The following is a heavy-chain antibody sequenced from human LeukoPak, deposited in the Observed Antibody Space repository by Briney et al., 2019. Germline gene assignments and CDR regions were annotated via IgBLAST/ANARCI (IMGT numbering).Heavy chain of an antibody. CDR1: GGSISSGGYS. V-gene: IGHV4-61*02. J-gene: IGHJ4*02. CDR3: ARDLYYYGSGSFDY. D-gene: IGHD3-10*01. Sequence: SETLSLTCAVSGGSISSGGYSWSWIRQPAGKGLEWIGRIYTSGSTNYNPSLKSRVTISVDTSKNQFSLKLSSVTAADTAVYYCARDLYYYGSGSFDYWGQGTLVTVSS. CDR2: IYTSGST.